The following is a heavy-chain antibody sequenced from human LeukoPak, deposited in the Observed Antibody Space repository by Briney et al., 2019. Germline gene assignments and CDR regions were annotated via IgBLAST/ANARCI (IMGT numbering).Heavy chain of an antibody. Sequence: GGSLRLSCEASGFTFSDYGMHWVRQAPGKGLEWVAVVSADQSHKEYADSVKGRVTTSGDNSRNTLYLQLNSLRNEDTAVYYCAKGGVSDIGSWYGDYFDYWGQGTLVTVSS. CDR1: GFTFSDYG. CDR2: VSADQSHK. CDR3: AKGGVSDIGSWYGDYFDY. D-gene: IGHD6-13*01. V-gene: IGHV3-30*18. J-gene: IGHJ4*02.